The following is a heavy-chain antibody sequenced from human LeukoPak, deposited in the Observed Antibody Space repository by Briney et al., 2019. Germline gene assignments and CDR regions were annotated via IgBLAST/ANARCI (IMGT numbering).Heavy chain of an antibody. CDR3: AKVRGTYSSGYFFDY. V-gene: IGHV3-9*01. J-gene: IGHJ4*02. CDR2: ISWNSGYI. CDR1: GFTFDNYA. Sequence: GGSLRLSCAASGFTFDNYAMGWVRHAPGKGLEWLSIISWNSGYIVYADSVKGRFTISRDNAKKSLDLQMNSLRAEDTAFYYCAKVRGTYSSGYFFDYWGQGTLVTVSS. D-gene: IGHD6-19*01.